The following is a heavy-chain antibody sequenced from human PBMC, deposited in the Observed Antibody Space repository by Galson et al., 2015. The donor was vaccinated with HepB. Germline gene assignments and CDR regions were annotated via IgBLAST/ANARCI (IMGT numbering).Heavy chain of an antibody. J-gene: IGHJ4*02. CDR2: INSRSSTM. V-gene: IGHV3-48*02. Sequence: SLRLSCAASGFPFTAYGMTWVRQAPGKGLEWVSHINSRSSTMSYADSVEGRFTISGDNAKNLVYLQMNSLRDEDTAIYYCTRDPEGDLDFDYWGQGTMVTVSS. D-gene: IGHD2-21*02. CDR3: TRDPEGDLDFDY. CDR1: GFPFTAYG.